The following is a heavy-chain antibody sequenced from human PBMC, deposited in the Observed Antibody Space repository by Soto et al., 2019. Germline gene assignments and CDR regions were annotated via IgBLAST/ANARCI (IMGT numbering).Heavy chain of an antibody. Sequence: GGSLRLCCAASGFTFSSYAMSWVRQAPGKGLEWVSAISGSGGSTYYADSVKGRFTISRDNSKNTLYLQMISLRAEDTAVYYSARTPCSSSWYYFDYWGLGSLVTV. CDR2: ISGSGGST. D-gene: IGHD6-13*01. J-gene: IGHJ4*02. CDR1: GFTFSSYA. CDR3: ARTPCSSSWYYFDY. V-gene: IGHV3-23*01.